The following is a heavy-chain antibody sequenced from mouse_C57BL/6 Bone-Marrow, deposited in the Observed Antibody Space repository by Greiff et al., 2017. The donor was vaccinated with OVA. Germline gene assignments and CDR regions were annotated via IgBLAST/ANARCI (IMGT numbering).Heavy chain of an antibody. Sequence: EVQLQQSGTVLARPGASVKMSCKTSGYTFTSYWMHWVKQRPGQGLEWIGAIYPGNSDTSYNQKFKGKAKLTAVTSASTAYMELSSLTSEDSAVYYCAREFTTVVADYWGQGTTLTVSS. CDR3: AREFTTVVADY. CDR2: IYPGNSDT. V-gene: IGHV1-5*01. J-gene: IGHJ2*01. CDR1: GYTFTSYW. D-gene: IGHD1-1*01.